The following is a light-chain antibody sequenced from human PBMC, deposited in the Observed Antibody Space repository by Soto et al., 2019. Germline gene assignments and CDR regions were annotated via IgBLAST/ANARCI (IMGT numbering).Light chain of an antibody. CDR3: SSPRSSSTVV. Sequence: QSALTQPASVSGSPGQSITISCTGTSSDIGDYNYVSWYQQHPGKAPKLMIFGVSNRPSGVSNRFSGSKSGNTASLTISGLQAEDEGDYYCSSPRSSSTVVFGGGTQLTVL. CDR1: SSDIGDYNY. J-gene: IGLJ3*02. CDR2: GVS. V-gene: IGLV2-14*03.